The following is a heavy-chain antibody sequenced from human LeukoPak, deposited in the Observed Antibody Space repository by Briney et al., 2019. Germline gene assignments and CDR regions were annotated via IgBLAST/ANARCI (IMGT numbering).Heavy chain of an antibody. CDR2: ISYDGSNK. V-gene: IGHV3-30*04. CDR1: GFTFSSYA. Sequence: PGRSLRLSCAASGFTFSSYAMYWVRQAPGKGLEWVAVISYDGSNKYYADSVKGRFTISRDNSKNTLYLQMNSLRAEDTAVYYCARDVDGWFDPWGQGTLVTVSS. J-gene: IGHJ5*02. CDR3: ARDVDGWFDP.